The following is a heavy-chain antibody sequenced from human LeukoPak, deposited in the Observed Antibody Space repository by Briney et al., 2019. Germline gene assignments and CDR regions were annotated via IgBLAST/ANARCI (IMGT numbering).Heavy chain of an antibody. Sequence: SETLSLTCTVSGGSISSYYWSWIRQPPGKGLEWIWHIYYSGSTNYNPSLKSRVTISVDTSKNQFSLKLSSVTAADTAVYYCAVMYGSGSYSVWGQGTLVTVSS. CDR1: GGSISSYY. CDR3: AVMYGSGSYSV. J-gene: IGHJ4*02. D-gene: IGHD3-10*01. V-gene: IGHV4-59*08. CDR2: IYYSGST.